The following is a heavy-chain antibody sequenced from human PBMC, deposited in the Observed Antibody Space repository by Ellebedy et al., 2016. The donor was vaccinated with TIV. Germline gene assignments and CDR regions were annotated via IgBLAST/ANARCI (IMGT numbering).Heavy chain of an antibody. CDR1: GFSFSSYW. D-gene: IGHD5-12*01. Sequence: ESLKISCASSGFSFSSYWMHWVRQAPGKGLVWVSRINSDGSSTSYADSVKGRFTISRDNAKDTQYLQMTSLRVEDTAIYYCARDLSGDDLGIDFWGQGTLVTVSS. CDR2: INSDGSST. J-gene: IGHJ4*02. CDR3: ARDLSGDDLGIDF. V-gene: IGHV3-74*01.